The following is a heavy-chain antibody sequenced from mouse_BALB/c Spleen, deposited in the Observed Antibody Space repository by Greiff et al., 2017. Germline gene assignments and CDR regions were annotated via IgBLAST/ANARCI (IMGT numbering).Heavy chain of an antibody. CDR2: ISNGGGST. CDR3: ARQGTGLPFDY. V-gene: IGHV5-12-2*01. Sequence: EVKLVESGGGLVQPGGSLKLSCAASGFTFSSYTMSWVRQTPEKRLEWVAYISNGGGSTYYPDTVKGRFTISRDNAKNTLYLQMSSLKSEDTAMYYCARQGTGLPFDYWGQGTTLTVSS. J-gene: IGHJ2*01. D-gene: IGHD4-1*01. CDR1: GFTFSSYT.